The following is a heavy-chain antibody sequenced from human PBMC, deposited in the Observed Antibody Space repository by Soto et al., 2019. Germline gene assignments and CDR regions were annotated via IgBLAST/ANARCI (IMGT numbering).Heavy chain of an antibody. CDR2: MNPNSGNT. J-gene: IGHJ5*02. CDR1: GYTFGNND. Sequence: ASVKVSCKASGYTFGNNDISWVRQATGQGLEWMGWMNPNSGNTGYAQRFQGRVSMTRNTSITTAYLELSSLRSDDTAIYYCARMATSGTLNWFDPWGQGTLVTVSS. V-gene: IGHV1-8*01. CDR3: ARMATSGTLNWFDP.